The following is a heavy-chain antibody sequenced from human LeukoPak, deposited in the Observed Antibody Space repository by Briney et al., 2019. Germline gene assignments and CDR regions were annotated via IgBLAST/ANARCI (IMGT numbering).Heavy chain of an antibody. CDR2: IRYDGSNK. J-gene: IGHJ6*03. CDR1: GFTFSSYG. V-gene: IGHV3-30*02. Sequence: GGSLRLSCAASGFTFSSYGMHWVRQAPGKGLEWVAFIRYDGSNKYYADSVKGRFTISRDNSKNTLYLQMSSLRAEDTAVYYCAKEGNYDTDYYYYMDVWGKGTTVTISS. CDR3: AKEGNYDTDYYYYMDV. D-gene: IGHD3-9*01.